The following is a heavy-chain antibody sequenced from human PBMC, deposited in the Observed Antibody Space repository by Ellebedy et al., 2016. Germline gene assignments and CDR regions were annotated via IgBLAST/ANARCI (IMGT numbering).Heavy chain of an antibody. V-gene: IGHV4-34*01. Sequence: SETLSLXXAVYGGSFSGYYWSWIRQPPGKGLEWIGEINHSGSTNYNPSLKSRLTISVDTSKNHFSLKLSSVTAADTAVYYCARVGAQDNYYYYYGMDVWGQGTTVTVSS. CDR1: GGSFSGYY. CDR2: INHSGST. CDR3: ARVGAQDNYYYYYGMDV. J-gene: IGHJ6*02. D-gene: IGHD1-26*01.